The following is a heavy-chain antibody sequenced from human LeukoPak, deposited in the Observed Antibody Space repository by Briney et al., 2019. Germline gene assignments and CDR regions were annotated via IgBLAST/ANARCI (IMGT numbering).Heavy chain of an antibody. CDR1: GFTFSTYW. V-gene: IGHV3-7*01. D-gene: IGHD4-23*01. CDR3: ARDRVDNSEFDP. J-gene: IGHJ5*02. CDR2: IKQDGSEK. Sequence: PGGSLRLSCAASGFTFSTYWMSWVRQAPGKGLEWVANIKQDGSEKYYVDSVKGRFTISRDNAKNSLFLQMNNLRAEDTAVYYCARDRVDNSEFDPWGQGTLVTVSS.